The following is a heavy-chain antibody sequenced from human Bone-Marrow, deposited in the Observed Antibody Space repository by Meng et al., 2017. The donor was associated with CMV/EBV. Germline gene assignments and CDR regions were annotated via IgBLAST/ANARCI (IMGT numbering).Heavy chain of an antibody. CDR2: INPNSGGT. D-gene: IGHD2-2*01. CDR3: VRVHSLIEPSARY. J-gene: IGHJ4*02. CDR1: GYTFTSYD. V-gene: IGHV1-2*02. Sequence: ASVKVSCKASGYTFTSYDIHWVRQATGQGLEWMGWINPNSGGTNYAQKFQGRVTMTRDTSISTADMELSRLRSDDTAVYYCVRVHSLIEPSARYWGQGTLVTVSS.